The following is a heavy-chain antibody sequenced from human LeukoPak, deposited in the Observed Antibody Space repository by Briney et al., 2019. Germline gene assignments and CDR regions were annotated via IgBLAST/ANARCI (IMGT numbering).Heavy chain of an antibody. V-gene: IGHV3-48*03. D-gene: IGHD3-10*01. CDR1: ESTLSGNK. CDR2: TCEKGKPK. J-gene: IGHJ4*02. CDR3: ARDLYYYGSGNYVPGLPDF. Sequence: GGSLTLPCAPSESTLSGNKRNWFPHPPEKGREWISNTCEKGKPKYYADSVKGRFTISRDDAKNFLFLQMNSLRAEDTAVDYCARDLYYYGSGNYVPGLPDFWGQGTLVTVSS.